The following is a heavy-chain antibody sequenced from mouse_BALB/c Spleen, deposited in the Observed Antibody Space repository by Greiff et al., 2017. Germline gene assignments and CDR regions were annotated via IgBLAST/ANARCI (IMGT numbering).Heavy chain of an antibody. CDR1: GFTFSSYG. Sequence: VQLQQSGGDLVKPGGSLKLSCAASGFTFSSYGMSWVRQTPDKRLEWVATISSGGSTIYYADTVKGRFTISRDNPKNTLFLQMTSLRSEDTAMYYCARGGYYAFDYWGQGTLVTVSA. V-gene: IGHV5-6*01. J-gene: IGHJ3*01. CDR3: ARGGYYAFDY. CDR2: ISSGGSTI. D-gene: IGHD2-3*01.